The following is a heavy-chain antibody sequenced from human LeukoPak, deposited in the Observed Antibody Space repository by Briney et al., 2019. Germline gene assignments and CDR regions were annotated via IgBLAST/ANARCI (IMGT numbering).Heavy chain of an antibody. D-gene: IGHD1-26*01. CDR2: IKQDASEE. CDR1: GVTVAGV. V-gene: IGHV3-7*01. Sequence: GGCRRLPWATTGVTVAGVDLSGVRKVQGKGLEWVANIKQDASEEYYVDSVKGRFTISRDNAKNSLYLQMNSLRAEDTAVYYCVRDRGRASVDYWGQGTLVTVSS. J-gene: IGHJ4*02. CDR3: VRDRGRASVDY.